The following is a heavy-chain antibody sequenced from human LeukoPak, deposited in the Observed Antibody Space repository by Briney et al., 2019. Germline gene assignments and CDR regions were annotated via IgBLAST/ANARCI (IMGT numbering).Heavy chain of an antibody. CDR3: ARDNMVRGVIIWDYYYYGMDV. Sequence: PSETLSLTCTVSGVSISSYYWSWVRQPPGKGLEWIGYIYYSGSTNYNPSLKSRVTISVDTSKNQFSLKLSSVTAADTAVYYCARDNMVRGVIIWDYYYYGMDVWGQGTTVTVSS. CDR1: GVSISSYY. J-gene: IGHJ6*02. V-gene: IGHV4-59*01. CDR2: IYYSGST. D-gene: IGHD3-10*01.